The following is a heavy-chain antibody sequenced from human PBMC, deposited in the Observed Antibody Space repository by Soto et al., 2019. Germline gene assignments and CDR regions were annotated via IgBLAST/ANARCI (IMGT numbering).Heavy chain of an antibody. CDR3: AKRPRALLTFDS. J-gene: IGHJ4*02. D-gene: IGHD1-26*01. V-gene: IGHV3-23*04. Sequence: EVQLVDSGGGLVQPGVSLRLSCAASGFIFSNYVMSWVRQAPGKGLEWVSSISDSGGTSYDADSVKGRFTISRDNSKNTLYLQMNILRAEDTAIYYCAKRPRALLTFDSWGPGTLVTVSS. CDR1: GFIFSNYV. CDR2: ISDSGGTS.